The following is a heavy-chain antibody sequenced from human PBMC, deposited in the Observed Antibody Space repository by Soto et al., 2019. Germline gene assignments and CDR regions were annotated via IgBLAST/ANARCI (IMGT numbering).Heavy chain of an antibody. V-gene: IGHV1-2*02. CDR3: ARDLTGDPNY. J-gene: IGHJ4*02. CDR2: INPNSGGT. Sequence: QVQLVQSGAEVKKPGASVNVSCEASGYTFTGSSIHWVRQAPGQGLEWMGYINPNSGGTIFAQKFQGRVTMTRDTSISTAYMELSRVASDDTAVYNCARDLTGDPNYWGQGTLVTVSS. CDR1: GYTFTGSS. D-gene: IGHD7-27*01.